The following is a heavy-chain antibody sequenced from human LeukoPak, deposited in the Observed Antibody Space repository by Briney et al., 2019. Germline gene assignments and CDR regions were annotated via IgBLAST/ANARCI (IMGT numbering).Heavy chain of an antibody. V-gene: IGHV3-30*03. D-gene: IGHD4-11*01. J-gene: IGHJ4*02. CDR3: GNHDYSDYY. CDR2: ISYDRINK. Sequence: GGSLRLSCAASGFSFSSYGMHWVRQAPGKGLEWVSVISYDRINKYYEDSVKGRFTISRDNSKNTLYLQMNSLRVEDTAVYYCGNHDYSDYYGGQGTLVTVSA. CDR1: GFSFSSYG.